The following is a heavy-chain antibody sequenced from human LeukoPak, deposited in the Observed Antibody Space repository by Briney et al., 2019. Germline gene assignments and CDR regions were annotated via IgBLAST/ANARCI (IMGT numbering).Heavy chain of an antibody. CDR2: IKQDGSEK. D-gene: IGHD6-13*01. Sequence: PGGSLTLSCAASGFTFSSFAMSWVRQAPGKGLEWVANIKQDGSEKYYVDSVKGRFTISRDNAKNSLSLQMNSLRAEDTAVYYCARGTIAAAGYYYFDYWGQGTQVTVSS. CDR3: ARGTIAAAGYYYFDY. V-gene: IGHV3-7*04. J-gene: IGHJ4*02. CDR1: GFTFSSFA.